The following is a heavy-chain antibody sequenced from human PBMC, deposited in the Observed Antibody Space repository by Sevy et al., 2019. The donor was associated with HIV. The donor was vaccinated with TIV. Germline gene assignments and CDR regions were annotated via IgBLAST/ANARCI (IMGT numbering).Heavy chain of an antibody. V-gene: IGHV3-7*01. Sequence: GGSLRLSCAASGFTFSSYWMSWVRQAPGKGLEWVANIKQDGSEKYYVDSVKGRFTISRDNTKNSLYLQMNSLRAEDTALYYCARDLPPSATTVAHFDYWGRGTLVTVSS. CDR3: ARDLPPSATTVAHFDY. D-gene: IGHD4-17*01. CDR2: IKQDGSEK. CDR1: GFTFSSYW. J-gene: IGHJ4*02.